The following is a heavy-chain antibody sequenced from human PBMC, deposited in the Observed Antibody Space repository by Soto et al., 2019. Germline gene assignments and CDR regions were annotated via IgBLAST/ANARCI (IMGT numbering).Heavy chain of an antibody. Sequence: GASVKVSCKASGYTFTSYDINWVRQATGQGLEWMGWMNPNSGNTGYAQKFQGRVTMTRNTSISTAYMELSSLRSEDTAMYYCARLTPSTVTTFHYGMDVWGQGTTVTVSS. CDR2: MNPNSGNT. J-gene: IGHJ6*02. CDR1: GYTFTSYD. CDR3: ARLTPSTVTTFHYGMDV. V-gene: IGHV1-8*01. D-gene: IGHD4-17*01.